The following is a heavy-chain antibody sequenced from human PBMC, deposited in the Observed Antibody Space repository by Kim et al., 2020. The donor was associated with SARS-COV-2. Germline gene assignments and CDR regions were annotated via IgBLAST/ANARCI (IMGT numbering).Heavy chain of an antibody. CDR3: ARVLTTKEDWPYYYGMDV. Sequence: SRVTISVDTSKNQFSLKLSSVTAADTAVYYCARVLTTKEDWPYYYGMDVWGQGTTVTVSS. D-gene: IGHD1-1*01. V-gene: IGHV4-59*01. J-gene: IGHJ6*02.